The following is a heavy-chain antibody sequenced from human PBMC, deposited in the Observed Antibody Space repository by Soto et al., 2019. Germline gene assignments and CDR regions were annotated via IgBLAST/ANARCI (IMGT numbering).Heavy chain of an antibody. J-gene: IGHJ4*02. V-gene: IGHV1-18*01. CDR3: AGASSWFVTDY. D-gene: IGHD6-13*01. CDR2: ISAYNGNT. Sequence: ASVKVSCKASGYTFTSYGISWVRQAPGQGLEWMGWISAYNGNTNYAQKLQGRVTMTTDTSTSTAYMELSSLRSEDTAVYYCAGASSWFVTDYWGQRSLVTVSS. CDR1: GYTFTSYG.